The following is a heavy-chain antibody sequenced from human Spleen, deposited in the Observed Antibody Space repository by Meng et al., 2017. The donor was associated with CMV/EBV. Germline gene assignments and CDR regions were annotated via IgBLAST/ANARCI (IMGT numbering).Heavy chain of an antibody. Sequence: KASGYTFTSYGISWVRQDPGQGLEWMGWISAYNGNTNYAQKLQGRVTMTTDTSTSTAYMELRSLSSDDTAVYYCARDGLLAAAGDFDYWGQGTLVTVSS. V-gene: IGHV1-18*01. CDR2: ISAYNGNT. J-gene: IGHJ4*02. CDR3: ARDGLLAAAGDFDY. CDR1: GYTFTSYG. D-gene: IGHD6-13*01.